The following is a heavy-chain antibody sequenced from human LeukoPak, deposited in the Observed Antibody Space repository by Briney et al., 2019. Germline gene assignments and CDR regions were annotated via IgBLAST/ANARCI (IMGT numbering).Heavy chain of an antibody. CDR2: INPKSGGT. CDR3: ARDLGISGWYAPPLGYFDY. CDR1: GYTFTGYC. V-gene: IGHV1-2*02. D-gene: IGHD6-19*01. Sequence: ASVKVSCKASGYTFTGYCMHWVRQAPGQGLEWMGWINPKSGGTNYAQKFQGRVTMTRDTSISTTYMELSRLRSDDMAVYYCARDLGISGWYAPPLGYFDYWGQGTLVTVSS. J-gene: IGHJ4*02.